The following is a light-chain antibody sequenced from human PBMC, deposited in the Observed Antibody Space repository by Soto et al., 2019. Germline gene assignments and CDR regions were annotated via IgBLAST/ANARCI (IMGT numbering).Light chain of an antibody. Sequence: QSVLTQPASVSGSPGQSITISCSGTSSDVGGYNHVSWYQQHPGKVPKLIIYEVSNRPSGVSNRFSGSKSGSTASLTISGLQADDEADYYCSSHTSRSTYVFGTGTKVTVL. CDR1: SSDVGGYNH. CDR2: EVS. CDR3: SSHTSRSTYV. J-gene: IGLJ1*01. V-gene: IGLV2-14*01.